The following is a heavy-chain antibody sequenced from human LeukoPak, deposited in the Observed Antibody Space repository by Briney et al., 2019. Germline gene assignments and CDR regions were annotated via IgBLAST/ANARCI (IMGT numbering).Heavy chain of an antibody. CDR2: IKEDGSEK. D-gene: IGHD3-10*01. Sequence: PGGSLRLSCAASGFIFTDYWMYWVRQAPGKGLAWVANIKEDGSEKNYVDSVKGRFTISRDNTRNSLSLQMNDLRVEDTAVYYCTRDRGSTTMLRGVNHYWGQGTLATVSS. CDR3: TRDRGSTTMLRGVNHY. J-gene: IGHJ4*02. V-gene: IGHV3-7*01. CDR1: GFIFTDYW.